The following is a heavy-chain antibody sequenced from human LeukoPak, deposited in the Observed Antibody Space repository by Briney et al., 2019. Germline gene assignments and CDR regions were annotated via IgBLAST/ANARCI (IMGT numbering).Heavy chain of an antibody. J-gene: IGHJ4*02. D-gene: IGHD2-2*01. Sequence: PGGSLRLSCAASGFTFSSYEMNWVRQAPGKGPEWVSYISSSGSTIYYADSVKGRFTISRDNAKNSLYLQMNSLRAEDTAVYYCARGWAPAAILTGRGDYWGQGTLVTVSS. CDR3: ARGWAPAAILTGRGDY. CDR1: GFTFSSYE. V-gene: IGHV3-48*03. CDR2: ISSSGSTI.